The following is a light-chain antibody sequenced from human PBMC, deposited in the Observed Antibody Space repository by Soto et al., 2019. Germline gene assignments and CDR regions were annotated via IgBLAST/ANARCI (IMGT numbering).Light chain of an antibody. J-gene: IGLJ2*01. Sequence: QAVVTQPPSVSGAPGQRVTISCTGSSSNIGAGYDVHWYQQLPGTAPKLLIYDNSNRPSGVPDRFSGSKSGTSASLAITGLQAADEADYYCQSYDSSLSAVVFGGGTKLTVL. V-gene: IGLV1-40*01. CDR3: QSYDSSLSAVV. CDR1: SSNIGAGYD. CDR2: DNS.